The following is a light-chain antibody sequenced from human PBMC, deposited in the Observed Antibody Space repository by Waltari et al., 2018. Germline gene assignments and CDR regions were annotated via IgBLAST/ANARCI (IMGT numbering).Light chain of an antibody. Sequence: DTQFTQSPSFLSASLGERVTITCRASQDIGTFLAWYQQKPGKAPNLLIFAASTLQSGVPSRFSGSGSGTEFTLTISSLQPEDFATYYCQQFKNYPNTFGQGTKLVIK. CDR1: QDIGTF. V-gene: IGKV1-9*01. J-gene: IGKJ2*01. CDR2: AAS. CDR3: QQFKNYPNT.